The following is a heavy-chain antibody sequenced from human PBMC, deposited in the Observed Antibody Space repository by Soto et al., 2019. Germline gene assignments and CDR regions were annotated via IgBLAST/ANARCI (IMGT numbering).Heavy chain of an antibody. CDR3: AKTANGWFSAFDI. CDR2: ISGSGGTT. J-gene: IGHJ3*02. Sequence: EVQLLESGGGLVQPGGSLRLSCAASGFTFSSYAMSWVRQAPGKGLEWVSAISGSGGTTYYADSVKGRFTFSRDNSKNPLILQMNSLRAEDTAVYSCAKTANGWFSAFDIWGQGTMVTVSS. CDR1: GFTFSSYA. D-gene: IGHD6-19*01. V-gene: IGHV3-23*01.